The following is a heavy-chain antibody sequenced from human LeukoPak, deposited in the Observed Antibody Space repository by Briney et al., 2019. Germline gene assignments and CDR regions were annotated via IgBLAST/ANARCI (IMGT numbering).Heavy chain of an antibody. J-gene: IGHJ4*02. CDR1: GFTFSSYW. D-gene: IGHD3-22*01. CDR3: ARMGHYYDSSGYYGFLDY. CDR2: IKQDGSEK. V-gene: IGHV3-7*01. Sequence: AGGSLRLSCAASGFTFSSYWMSWVRQAPGKGLEWVANIKQDGSEKYYVDSVKGRFTSSRDNAKNSLYLQMNSLRAEDTAVYYCARMGHYYDSSGYYGFLDYWGQGTLVTVSS.